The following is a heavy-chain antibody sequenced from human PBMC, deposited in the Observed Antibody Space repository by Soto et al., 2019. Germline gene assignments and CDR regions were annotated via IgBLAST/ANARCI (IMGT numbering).Heavy chain of an antibody. CDR3: ARDPGSSSSSVNWFDP. V-gene: IGHV1-3*01. CDR1: GYTFTSYA. D-gene: IGHD6-6*01. J-gene: IGHJ5*02. Sequence: QVQLVQYGAEVKRPGASVKVSCKASGYTFTSYAMHWVRQAPGQRLEWMGWINAGNGNTKYSQKFQGRVTITRDTSASTAYMELSSLRSEDTAVYYCARDPGSSSSSVNWFDPWGQGTLVTVSS. CDR2: INAGNGNT.